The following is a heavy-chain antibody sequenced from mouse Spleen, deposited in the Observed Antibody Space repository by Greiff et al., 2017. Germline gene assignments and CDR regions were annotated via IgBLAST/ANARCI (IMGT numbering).Heavy chain of an antibody. Sequence: VQLQQSGAELVKPGASVKLSCTASGFNIKDYYMHWVKQRTEQGLEWIGRIDPEDGETKYAPKFQGKATITADTSSNTAYLQRSSLTSEDTAVYYCARLGQYYFDYWGQGTTLTVSS. CDR1: GFNIKDYY. D-gene: IGHD3-3*01. J-gene: IGHJ2*01. V-gene: IGHV14-2*01. CDR3: ARLGQYYFDY. CDR2: IDPEDGET.